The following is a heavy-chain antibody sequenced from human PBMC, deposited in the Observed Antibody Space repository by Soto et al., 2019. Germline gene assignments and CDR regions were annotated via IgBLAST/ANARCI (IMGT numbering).Heavy chain of an antibody. CDR1: GGTFSSYA. J-gene: IGHJ6*01. Sequence: QVQLVQSGAEVKKPGSSVKVSCKASGGTFSSYAISWVRQAPGQGLEWMGGIIPIFGTANYAQKFQGRVTITADESTSTADMEVSSLRSEVAAVYYCASVLLVGEMGRGANYYGGYGMDVW. CDR2: IIPIFGTA. V-gene: IGHV1-69*12. D-gene: IGHD3-10*01. CDR3: ASVLLVGEMGRGANYYGGYGMDV.